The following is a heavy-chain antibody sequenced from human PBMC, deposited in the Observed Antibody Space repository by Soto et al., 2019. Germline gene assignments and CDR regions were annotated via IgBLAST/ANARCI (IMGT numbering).Heavy chain of an antibody. CDR2: IDFNGDRT. CDR3: VRPDSTGYYSH. V-gene: IGHV3-23*01. CDR1: GFAFSRQA. Sequence: VGSLRLSCSASGFAFSRQAMSWVRQAPGKGLEWVSTIDFNGDRTYYADSVKGQVTVSVDKSISTAYLQRGSLKASDTAMYYCVRPDSTGYYSHWGQGTPVTVSS. J-gene: IGHJ4*02. D-gene: IGHD3-9*01.